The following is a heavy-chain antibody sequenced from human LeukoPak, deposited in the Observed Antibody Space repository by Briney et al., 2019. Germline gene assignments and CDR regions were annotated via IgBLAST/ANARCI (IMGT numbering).Heavy chain of an antibody. CDR3: AKGGYDSSGYRPTDY. CDR1: GFTFSSYA. J-gene: IGHJ4*02. D-gene: IGHD3-22*01. CDR2: ISGSGGST. V-gene: IGHV3-23*01. Sequence: PGGSLRLSCAASGFTFSSYAMSWVRQAPGKGLEWVSAISGSGGSTYYADSVKGRFTISRDNSKNTLYLQMNSLRAEDTAVYYCAKGGYDSSGYRPTDYWGQGTLVTVSS.